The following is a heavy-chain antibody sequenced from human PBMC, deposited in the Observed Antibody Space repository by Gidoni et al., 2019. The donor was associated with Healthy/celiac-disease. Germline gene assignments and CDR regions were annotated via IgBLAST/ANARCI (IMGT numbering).Heavy chain of an antibody. CDR2: LIPIFGTA. D-gene: IGHD3-22*01. Sequence: QVQLVQSGAEVKKPGSSVKVSCKASGGTLRSYAISWVRQAPGQGLEWMGGLIPIFGTANYAQKFQGRVTITADESTSTAYMELSSLRSEDTAVYYCARAGYYYENPDAEYFQHWGQGTLVTVSS. CDR3: ARAGYYYENPDAEYFQH. CDR1: GGTLRSYA. J-gene: IGHJ1*01. V-gene: IGHV1-69*01.